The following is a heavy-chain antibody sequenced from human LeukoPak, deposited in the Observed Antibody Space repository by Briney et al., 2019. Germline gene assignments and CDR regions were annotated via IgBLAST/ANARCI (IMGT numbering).Heavy chain of an antibody. J-gene: IGHJ4*02. D-gene: IGHD2-2*01. Sequence: PGGSLRLSCAASGFTFSSYAMSWVRQAPGKGLEWVSAISGSGGSTYYADSVKGRFTISRDNSKNTLYLQMNSLRAEDTAVYYCAKDIVVVPAADSCFDYWGQGTLVTVSS. CDR3: AKDIVVVPAADSCFDY. CDR1: GFTFSSYA. V-gene: IGHV3-23*01. CDR2: ISGSGGST.